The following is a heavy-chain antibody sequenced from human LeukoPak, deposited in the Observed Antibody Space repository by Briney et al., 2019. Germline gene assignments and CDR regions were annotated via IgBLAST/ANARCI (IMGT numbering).Heavy chain of an antibody. V-gene: IGHV3-9*01. J-gene: IGHJ6*02. CDR3: AKEISIAAPYYYYYGMDV. D-gene: IGHD6-6*01. CDR2: ISWNSGSV. Sequence: GGSLRLSCAASGFTFDDNAMHWVRQAPGKGLEWVSGISWNSGSVGYADSVKGRFTISRDNAKNSLYLQMNSLRAEDTALYYCAKEISIAAPYYYYYGMDVWGQGTTVTVSS. CDR1: GFTFDDNA.